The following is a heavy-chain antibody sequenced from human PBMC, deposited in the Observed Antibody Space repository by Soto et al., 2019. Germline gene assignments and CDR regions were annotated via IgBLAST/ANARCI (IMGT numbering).Heavy chain of an antibody. Sequence: QVKLVESVGTVVQPGRSLRLSCAASGFTFSSYGMHWVRQAPGKGLEWVAVIKSDGTNKYYTDSVKGRFTISRDNSKKILSLQMNNLRPEDTAVYYSAKPRSSLEWPPFAPWGRGTLVTV. J-gene: IGHJ5*02. CDR3: AKPRSSLEWPPFAP. D-gene: IGHD3-3*01. CDR1: GFTFSSYG. V-gene: IGHV3-30*18. CDR2: IKSDGTNK.